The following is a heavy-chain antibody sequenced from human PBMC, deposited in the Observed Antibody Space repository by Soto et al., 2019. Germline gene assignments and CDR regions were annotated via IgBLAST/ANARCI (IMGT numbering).Heavy chain of an antibody. Sequence: QVQLVQSGAEVKKPGSSVKVSCKASGGTFSTYGITWVRQASGQGLEWMGGIIPIFGTIKFAQKFQGRLTITPDESTSTVYMELSSPTSEDTAVYYCASRERVDAFDVWGQGTMVTVSS. J-gene: IGHJ3*01. CDR2: IIPIFGTI. CDR3: ASRERVDAFDV. D-gene: IGHD1-26*01. CDR1: GGTFSTYG. V-gene: IGHV1-69*01.